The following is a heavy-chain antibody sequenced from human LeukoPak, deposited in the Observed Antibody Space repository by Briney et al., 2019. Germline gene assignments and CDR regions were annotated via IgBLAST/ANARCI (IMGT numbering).Heavy chain of an antibody. CDR3: AKAFPPNAFDI. J-gene: IGHJ3*02. CDR2: ISWDGGST. CDR1: GFTFDDYG. Sequence: GGSLRLSCAASGFTFDDYGMSWVRQAPGKGLEWVSLISWDGGSTYYADSVKGRFTISRDNSKNSLYLQMNSLRAEDTALYYCAKAFPPNAFDIWGQGTMVTVSS. V-gene: IGHV3-43D*04.